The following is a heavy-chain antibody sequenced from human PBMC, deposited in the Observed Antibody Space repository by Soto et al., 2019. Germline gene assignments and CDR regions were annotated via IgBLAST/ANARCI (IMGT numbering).Heavy chain of an antibody. CDR1: GFSLTTYGVG. V-gene: IGHV2-5*02. CDR3: AHSRGYVGFDY. Sequence: QITLKETGPTLVNPTQTLTLTCTFSGFSLTTYGVGVGWIRQPPGKALEWLAFISWDDDKRYSPSLKSRLTITQDTSKNQVALRMTNMDPVDTATYYCAHSRGYVGFDYWGQGILVTVSS. D-gene: IGHD5-12*01. CDR2: ISWDDDK. J-gene: IGHJ4*02.